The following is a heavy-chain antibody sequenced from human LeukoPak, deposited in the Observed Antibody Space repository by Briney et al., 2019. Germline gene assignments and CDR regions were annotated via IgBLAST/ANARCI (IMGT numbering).Heavy chain of an antibody. J-gene: IGHJ5*02. CDR1: GGSISSGGYS. D-gene: IGHD6-13*01. CDR2: IYHSGST. Sequence: SQTLSLTCAVSGGSISSGGYSWSWIRQPPGKGLEWIGYIYHSGSTYYNPSLKSRVTISVDTSKNQFSLKLSSVTAADTAVYYCARLGAYSSSWYRTRNWFDPWGQGTLVTVSS. CDR3: ARLGAYSSSWYRTRNWFDP. V-gene: IGHV4-30-2*02.